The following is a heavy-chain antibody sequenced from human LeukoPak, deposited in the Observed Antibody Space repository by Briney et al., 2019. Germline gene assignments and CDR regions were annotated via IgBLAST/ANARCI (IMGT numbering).Heavy chain of an antibody. D-gene: IGHD3-3*01. J-gene: IGHJ4*02. CDR2: ISGSGGST. Sequence: GGSLRLSCAASGFTFSSYAMSWVRQAPGKGLELVSAISGSGGSTYYADSVKGRFTISRDNSKNTLYLQMNSLRAEDTAVYYCATQIDYDFWSGYYGYWGQGTLVTVSS. CDR1: GFTFSSYA. CDR3: ATQIDYDFWSGYYGY. V-gene: IGHV3-23*01.